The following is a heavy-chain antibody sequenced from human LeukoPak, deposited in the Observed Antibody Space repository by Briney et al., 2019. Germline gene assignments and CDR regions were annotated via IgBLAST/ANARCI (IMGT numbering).Heavy chain of an antibody. V-gene: IGHV3-23*01. Sequence: GGSLRLSCTASGLTFSNYAMSWVRQAPAKGLEWVAGIDQSGGYIHYADSVKGRFTISRDDSKNTLHLQMSSLRAEDTAVYYCAKDYRGSGEVGETGPLDYWGQGTLVTVSS. D-gene: IGHD1-14*01. J-gene: IGHJ4*02. CDR2: IDQSGGYI. CDR3: AKDYRGSGEVGETGPLDY. CDR1: GLTFSNYA.